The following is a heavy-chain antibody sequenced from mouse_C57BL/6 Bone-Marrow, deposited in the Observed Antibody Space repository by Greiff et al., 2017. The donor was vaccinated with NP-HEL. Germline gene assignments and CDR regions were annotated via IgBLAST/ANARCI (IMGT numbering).Heavy chain of an antibody. J-gene: IGHJ3*01. D-gene: IGHD1-1*01. Sequence: VQLQQSGPELVKPGASVKISCTASGYSFTDYNMNWVKQSNGKSLEWIGVISPNSGTTSYNQKFKGKATLTVDQSSSTAYMQLNSLTSEDATVYYCAKSNYYGSSYGFAYWGQGTLVTVAA. CDR2: ISPNSGTT. CDR1: GYSFTDYN. V-gene: IGHV1-39*01. CDR3: AKSNYYGSSYGFAY.